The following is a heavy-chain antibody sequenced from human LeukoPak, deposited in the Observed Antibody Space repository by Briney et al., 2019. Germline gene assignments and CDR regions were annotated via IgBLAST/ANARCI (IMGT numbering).Heavy chain of an antibody. V-gene: IGHV4-34*01. CDR3: ARGHSPVTTRVSYFQH. D-gene: IGHD4-17*01. J-gene: IGHJ1*01. Sequence: TSSETLSLTCAVYGGSVSGYYWSWILQPPGKGLEWLGEINHSGSTNYNPSLKSRVTILVDTSKNQFSLKLSSVTAADTAVYYCARGHSPVTTRVSYFQHWGQGTLVTVSS. CDR2: INHSGST. CDR1: GGSVSGYY.